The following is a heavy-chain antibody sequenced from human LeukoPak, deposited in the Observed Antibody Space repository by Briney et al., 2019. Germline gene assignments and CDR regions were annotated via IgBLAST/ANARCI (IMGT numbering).Heavy chain of an antibody. J-gene: IGHJ4*02. D-gene: IGHD3-10*01. V-gene: IGHV4-34*01. CDR2: INHSGST. CDR3: TRAKRIIMVRGVITRYFDY. CDR1: GGSFSGYY. Sequence: SETLSLTCGVYGGSFSGYYWSWIRQPPGKGLEWIGEINHSGSTNYNPSLKSRVTISVDTSKNQFSLKLRSVTAADTAVYYYTRAKRIIMVRGVITRYFDYWGQGTLVTVSS.